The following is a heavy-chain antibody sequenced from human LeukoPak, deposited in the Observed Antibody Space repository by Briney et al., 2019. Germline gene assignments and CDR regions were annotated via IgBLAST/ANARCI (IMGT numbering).Heavy chain of an antibody. CDR2: IYHSGST. V-gene: IGHV4-30-2*01. CDR3: ARATNEYCSGGSCPTGYYYYYMDV. D-gene: IGHD2-15*01. Sequence: SETLSLTCTVSGGSISSGGYYWSWIRQPPGKGLEWIGYIYHSGSTYYNPSLKSRVTISVDTSKNQFSLKLSSVTAADTAVYYCARATNEYCSGGSCPTGYYYYYMDVWGKGTTVTVSS. J-gene: IGHJ6*03. CDR1: GGSISSGGYY.